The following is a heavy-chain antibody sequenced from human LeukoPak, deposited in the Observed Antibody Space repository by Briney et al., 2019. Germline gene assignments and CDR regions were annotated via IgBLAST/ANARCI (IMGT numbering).Heavy chain of an antibody. CDR1: GFTFSSYG. Sequence: PGGSLRLSCAASGFTFSSYGMSWVRQAPGKGLEWVSAISGSGGSTYYADSVKGRFTISRDNSKNTLYLQMNSLRAEDTAVYYCAKVPYDSSGYHYRGAFDIWGQGTMVTVSS. CDR2: ISGSGGST. J-gene: IGHJ3*02. D-gene: IGHD3-22*01. CDR3: AKVPYDSSGYHYRGAFDI. V-gene: IGHV3-23*01.